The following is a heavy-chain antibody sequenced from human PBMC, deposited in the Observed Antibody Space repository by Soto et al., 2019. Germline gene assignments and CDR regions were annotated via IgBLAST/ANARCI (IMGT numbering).Heavy chain of an antibody. Sequence: SETLSLTCTVSGGSISSYYWSWIRQPPGKGLEWIGEINHSGSTNYNPSLKSRVTISVDTSKNQFSLKLSSVTAADTAVYYCATVNTYYDILTGYYNYYYMDVWGKGTTVTVSS. CDR3: ATVNTYYDILTGYYNYYYMDV. J-gene: IGHJ6*03. D-gene: IGHD3-9*01. CDR2: INHSGST. V-gene: IGHV4-34*01. CDR1: GGSISSYY.